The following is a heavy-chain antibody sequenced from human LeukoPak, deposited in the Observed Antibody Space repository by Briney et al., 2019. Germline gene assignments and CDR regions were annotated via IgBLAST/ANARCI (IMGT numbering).Heavy chain of an antibody. CDR3: AELGITMIGGV. D-gene: IGHD3-10*02. Sequence: GGSPRLSCAASRFTSCGYEMNWVRQAPGKGLEWVSYISSSGSTIYYADSVKGRFTISRDNAKNSLYLQMNSLRAEDTAVYYCAELGITMIGGVWGKGTTVTISS. CDR1: RFTSCGYE. CDR2: ISSSGSTI. J-gene: IGHJ6*04. V-gene: IGHV3-48*03.